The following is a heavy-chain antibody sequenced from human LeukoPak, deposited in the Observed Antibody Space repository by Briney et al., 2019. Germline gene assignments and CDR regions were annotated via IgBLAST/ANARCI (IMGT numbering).Heavy chain of an antibody. CDR2: INPNSGGT. V-gene: IGHV1-2*02. D-gene: IGHD4-23*01. J-gene: IGHJ4*02. CDR3: ARSKHDYGGIIDY. CDR1: GYTFTGYY. Sequence: ASVKVSCKASGYTFTGYYMHWVRQAPGQGLEWMGWINPNSGGTNYAQKFQGRVTMTRDTSISTAYMELSRLRSDDTTVYYCARSKHDYGGIIDYWGQGTLVTVSS.